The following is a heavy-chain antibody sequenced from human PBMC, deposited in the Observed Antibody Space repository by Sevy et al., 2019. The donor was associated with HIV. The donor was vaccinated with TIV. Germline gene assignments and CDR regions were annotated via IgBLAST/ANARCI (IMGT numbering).Heavy chain of an antibody. V-gene: IGHV3-30*02. Sequence: GGSLRLSCAASGFTFSSYGMHWVRQAPGKRLEWVAFIRYDGGNKYYADSVKGRFTISRDNSKNTLYLQMNSLRAEDTAVYYCAKEYSYGYWIDYWGQGSLVTVSS. CDR2: IRYDGGNK. J-gene: IGHJ4*02. D-gene: IGHD5-18*01. CDR1: GFTFSSYG. CDR3: AKEYSYGYWIDY.